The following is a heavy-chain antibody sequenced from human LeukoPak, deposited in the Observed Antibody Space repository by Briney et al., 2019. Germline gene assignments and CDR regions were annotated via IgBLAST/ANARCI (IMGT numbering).Heavy chain of an antibody. D-gene: IGHD1-1*01. CDR2: IYYSGST. CDR3: ARFAAGWNEYYFDY. CDR1: GGSTSSSSYY. V-gene: IGHV4-39*01. Sequence: SETLSLTCTVSGGSTSSSSYYWGWLRQPPGKGLEWIGSIYYSGSTYYNPSLKSRVTISVDTSTNQFFLKLSSVTAADTAVYYCARFAAGWNEYYFDYWGQGTLVTVSS. J-gene: IGHJ4*02.